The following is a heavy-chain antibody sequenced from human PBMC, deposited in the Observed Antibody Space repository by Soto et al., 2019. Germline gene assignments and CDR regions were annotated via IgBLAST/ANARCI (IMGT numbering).Heavy chain of an antibody. CDR3: ARPFRLVAVYYYYYGMDV. D-gene: IGHD3-9*01. CDR1: GFTFSSYS. Sequence: GGSLRLSCAASGFTFSSYSMSWVRQAPGKGLEWVSYISSSSSTIYYADSVKGRFTISRDNAKNSLYLQMNSLRDEDTAVYYCARPFRLVAVYYYYYGMDVWGQGTTVTVSS. J-gene: IGHJ6*02. CDR2: ISSSSSTI. V-gene: IGHV3-48*02.